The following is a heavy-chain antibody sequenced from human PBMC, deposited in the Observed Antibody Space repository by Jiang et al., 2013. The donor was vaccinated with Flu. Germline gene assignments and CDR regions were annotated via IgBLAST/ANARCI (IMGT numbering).Heavy chain of an antibody. Sequence: GAEVKKPGESLKISCKGFGYDFYGYWIGWVRQMPGKGLEWMGIIYPDDSQARYSPSFQGQVTMSADKSISTAYLQWSSLKASDSAMYFCARLVGDCRRNNCGFERHWFDPWGQGTLVTVSS. CDR1: GYDFYGYW. J-gene: IGHJ5*02. CDR3: ARLVGDCRRNNCGFERHWFDP. V-gene: IGHV5-51*01. CDR2: IYPDDSQA. D-gene: IGHD2-15*01.